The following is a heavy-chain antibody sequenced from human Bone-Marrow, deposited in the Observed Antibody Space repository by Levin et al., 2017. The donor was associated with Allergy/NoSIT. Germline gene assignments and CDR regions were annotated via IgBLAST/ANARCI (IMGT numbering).Heavy chain of an antibody. CDR1: GFNFRNAW. D-gene: IGHD6-13*01. CDR3: ATDDGSN. V-gene: IGHV3-15*07. Sequence: PGGSLRLSCVASGFNFRNAWMIWVRQAPGKGLEWVGRIKNGGPTDYPAPVKGRFTVSRDDSKDTVFLQMNSLTTEDTAVYYCATDDGSNWSQGTLATVSS. CDR2: IKNGGPT. J-gene: IGHJ4*02.